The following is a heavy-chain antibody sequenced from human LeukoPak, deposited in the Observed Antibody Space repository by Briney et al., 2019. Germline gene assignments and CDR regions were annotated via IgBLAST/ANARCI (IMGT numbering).Heavy chain of an antibody. CDR3: ARAADSSGYLIFDY. V-gene: IGHV1-2*04. Sequence: GASVKVSCKASGYTFTGYYMHWVRQAPGQGLEWMGWINPNSGGTNYAQKFQGWVTMTRDTSISTAYMELSRLRSDDTAVYYCARAADSSGYLIFDYWGQGTLVTVSS. CDR1: GYTFTGYY. J-gene: IGHJ4*02. CDR2: INPNSGGT. D-gene: IGHD3-22*01.